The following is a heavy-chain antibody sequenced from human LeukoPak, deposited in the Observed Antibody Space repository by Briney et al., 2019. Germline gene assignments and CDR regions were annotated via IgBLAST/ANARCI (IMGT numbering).Heavy chain of an antibody. CDR2: INHSGST. CDR1: GGSFSGYY. V-gene: IGHV4-34*01. Sequence: SETLSLTCAVYGGSFSGYYWSWIRQPPGKGLEWIGEINHSGSTNYNPSLKSRVTISVDTSKNQFSLKLSSVTAADTAVYYCARDHVELELTYRGQGTLVTVSS. J-gene: IGHJ4*02. CDR3: ARDHVELELTY. D-gene: IGHD1-7*01.